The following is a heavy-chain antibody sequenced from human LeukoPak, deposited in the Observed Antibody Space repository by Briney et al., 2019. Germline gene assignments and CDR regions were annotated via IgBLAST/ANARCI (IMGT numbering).Heavy chain of an antibody. CDR3: ANGNRCTSPNCLGYYYFYMDV. D-gene: IGHD2-8*01. V-gene: IGHV3-23*01. CDR2: FSGSGGTT. CDR1: GFTFSSYA. Sequence: GSLRLPCAASGFTFSSYAMNWVRQAPGRGLEWVSGFSGSGGTTYYADSVKGRFTISRDNSKNTLYLQMNSLRAEDTAVYYCANGNRCTSPNCLGYYYFYMDVWGKGTTVTVSS. J-gene: IGHJ6*03.